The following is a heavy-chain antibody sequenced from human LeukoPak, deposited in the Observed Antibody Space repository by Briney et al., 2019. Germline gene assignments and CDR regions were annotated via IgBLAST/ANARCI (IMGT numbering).Heavy chain of an antibody. CDR1: GGSISSYC. Sequence: SETLSLTCTVSGGSISSYCWSWIRQPPGKGLEWIGYIYYSGSTNYNPSLKSRVTMSIDTSKNQLSLKLSSVTAADTAVYYCARDCTDGSCYPTYGLDVWGQGTTVTVSS. CDR3: ARDCTDGSCYPTYGLDV. D-gene: IGHD2-15*01. J-gene: IGHJ6*02. V-gene: IGHV4-59*01. CDR2: IYYSGST.